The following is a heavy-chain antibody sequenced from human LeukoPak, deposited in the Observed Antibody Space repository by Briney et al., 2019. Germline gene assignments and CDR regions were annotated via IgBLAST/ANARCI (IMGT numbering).Heavy chain of an antibody. CDR3: AELGITMIGGV. CDR1: GFTFDDYA. D-gene: IGHD3-10*02. V-gene: IGHV3-9*01. Sequence: PGRSLRLSCAASGFTFDDYAMHWVRQAPGKGLEWVSGISWNSGNRDYVDSVKGRFTISRDNAKNSLYLQMNSLRAEDTAVYYCAELGITMIGGVWGKGTTVTISS. CDR2: ISWNSGNR. J-gene: IGHJ6*04.